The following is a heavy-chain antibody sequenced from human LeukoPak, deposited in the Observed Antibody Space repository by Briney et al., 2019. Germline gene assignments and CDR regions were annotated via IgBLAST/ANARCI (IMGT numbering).Heavy chain of an antibody. V-gene: IGHV4-34*01. J-gene: IGHJ4*02. CDR1: GGSFSGYY. Sequence: PSETLSLTCDVSGGSFSGYYWSWIRQPPGKGLEWIGEINHSGSTNYNPSLKSRVTISVDTSKNQFSLKLSSVTAADTAVYYCARDHYGSGMFDYWGQGTLVTVSS. CDR3: ARDHYGSGMFDY. CDR2: INHSGST. D-gene: IGHD3-10*01.